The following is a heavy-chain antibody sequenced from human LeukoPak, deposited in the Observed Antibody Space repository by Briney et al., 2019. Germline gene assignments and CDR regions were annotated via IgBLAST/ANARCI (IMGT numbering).Heavy chain of an antibody. V-gene: IGHV3-33*01. CDR1: GFTFSSYG. Sequence: PERSLRLSCAASGFTFSSYGMHWVRQAPGKGLEWVAVIWYDGSNKYYADSVKGRFTISRDNSKNTPYLQMNSLRAEDTAVYYYARDSLDDYFDYWGQGTLVTVSS. CDR2: IWYDGSNK. J-gene: IGHJ4*02. CDR3: ARDSLDDYFDY.